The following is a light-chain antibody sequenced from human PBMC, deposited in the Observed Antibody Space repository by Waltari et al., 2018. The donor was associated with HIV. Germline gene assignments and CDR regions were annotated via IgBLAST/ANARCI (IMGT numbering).Light chain of an antibody. Sequence: DIQMTQSPSTLSASVGDRVTITCRASQSIRSWLAWYQQKPGKAPKLLIYKASSLESGVPARFSGSESGTEFTLTISSRQPDDFATYYCQQYNSYWTFGQGTKVEIK. CDR1: QSIRSW. CDR2: KAS. V-gene: IGKV1-5*03. CDR3: QQYNSYWT. J-gene: IGKJ1*01.